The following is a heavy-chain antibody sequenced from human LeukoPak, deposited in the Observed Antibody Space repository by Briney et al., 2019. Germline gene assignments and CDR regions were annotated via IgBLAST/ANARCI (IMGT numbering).Heavy chain of an antibody. Sequence: PSETLSLTCTVSGGSISSYYWSWIRQPPGKGLEWIGYIYYTESTNYNPSLKSRVTISVDTSKNQFSLKLRSVTTADTAVYYCARSFGMGHLDHWGPGPLVTVSS. CDR3: ARSFGMGHLDH. J-gene: IGHJ4*02. CDR1: GGSISSYY. D-gene: IGHD2/OR15-2a*01. V-gene: IGHV4-59*01. CDR2: IYYTEST.